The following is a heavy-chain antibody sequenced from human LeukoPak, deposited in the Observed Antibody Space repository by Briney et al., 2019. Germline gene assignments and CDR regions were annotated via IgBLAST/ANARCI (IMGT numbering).Heavy chain of an antibody. V-gene: IGHV4-59*01. Sequence: SETLSLTCNVSGGSISSYYWSWIRQPPGKGLEWIGYIYYTGSTNNNPSLKSRVTISVDTSKNQFSLKQSSVTAADTAVYYCARSSESYDRSGYYSYYFDYWGQGTLVTVSS. D-gene: IGHD3-22*01. CDR2: IYYTGST. CDR1: GGSISSYY. J-gene: IGHJ4*02. CDR3: ARSSESYDRSGYYSYYFDY.